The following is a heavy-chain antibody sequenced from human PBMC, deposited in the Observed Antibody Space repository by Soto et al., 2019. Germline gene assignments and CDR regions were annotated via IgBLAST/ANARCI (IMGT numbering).Heavy chain of an antibody. D-gene: IGHD3-10*01. J-gene: IGHJ5*02. CDR1: GFTFSNAW. V-gene: IGHV3-15*07. Sequence: SGGSLRLSCAASGFTFSNAWMNWVRQAPGKGLEWVGRIKSKTDGGTTDYAAPVKGRFTISRDDSKNTLYLQMNSLKTEDTAVYYCTTVGTTMVRGLAYNWFDPWGQGTLVTVSS. CDR2: IKSKTDGGTT. CDR3: TTVGTTMVRGLAYNWFDP.